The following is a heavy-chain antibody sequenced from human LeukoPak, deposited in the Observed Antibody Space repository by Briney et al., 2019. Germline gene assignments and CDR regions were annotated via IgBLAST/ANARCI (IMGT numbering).Heavy chain of an antibody. V-gene: IGHV1-2*02. J-gene: IGHJ4*02. CDR3: ARASYCGGDCYHSFDY. CDR2: IRPDSGGT. Sequence: ASVKVSCKASGYSFTGHYIHWVRQAPGHGLEWMGWIRPDSGGTKYLQKFQGRVTMTRDTSIGTAFMELTRLTSDDTAVYYCARASYCGGDCYHSFDYWGQGTLSPSPQ. CDR1: GYSFTGHY. D-gene: IGHD2-21*02.